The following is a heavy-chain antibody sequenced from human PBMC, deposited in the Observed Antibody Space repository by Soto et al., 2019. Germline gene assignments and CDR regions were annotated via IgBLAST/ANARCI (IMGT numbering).Heavy chain of an antibody. Sequence: QLVESGGGQAQPGGSLRLSCVASGFTFSKNWMHWVRHVPGKGLEGVANLNVDGSHAEYADSVKGRFDISRDNAKNTVYLQMNRLRAEDSATYYCAIEGRRNYGVDVWGPGTTVTVSS. V-gene: IGHV3-74*03. J-gene: IGHJ6*02. CDR2: LNVDGSHA. CDR1: GFTFSKNW. CDR3: AIEGRRNYGVDV.